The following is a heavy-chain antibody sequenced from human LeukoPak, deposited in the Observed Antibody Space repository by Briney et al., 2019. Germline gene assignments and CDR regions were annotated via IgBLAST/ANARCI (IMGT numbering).Heavy chain of an antibody. CDR3: ARVGTAEGTLEDY. CDR1: GFTFSTYA. D-gene: IGHD6-13*01. V-gene: IGHV3-7*01. Sequence: PGGSLRLSCAASGFTFSTYAMSWVRQPPGKGLEWVANIKNDGSEKYYVDSVKGRFTISRGNPKNSLYLQMNSLRAEDTAVYYCARVGTAEGTLEDYWGQGTLVTVSS. CDR2: IKNDGSEK. J-gene: IGHJ4*02.